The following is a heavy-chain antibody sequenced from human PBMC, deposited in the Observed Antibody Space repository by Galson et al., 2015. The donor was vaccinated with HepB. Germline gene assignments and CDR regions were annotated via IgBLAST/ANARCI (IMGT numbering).Heavy chain of an antibody. V-gene: IGHV3-30-3*01. CDR2: ISYDGSNK. Sequence: SLRLSCAASGFTFSSYAMHWVRQAPGKGLEWVAVISYDGSNKYYADSVKGLFTISRDNSKNTLYLQMNSLRAEDTAVYYCARDLYSSSSGAFDIWGQGTMVTVSS. CDR3: ARDLYSSSSGAFDI. D-gene: IGHD6-6*01. J-gene: IGHJ3*02. CDR1: GFTFSSYA.